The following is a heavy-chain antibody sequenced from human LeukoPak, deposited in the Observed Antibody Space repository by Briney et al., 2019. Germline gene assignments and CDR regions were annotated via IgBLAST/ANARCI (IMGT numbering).Heavy chain of an antibody. CDR3: ASSRIAGALDY. D-gene: IGHD6-13*01. Sequence: GGSLRLSCAASGFTFSSYSMSWVRQAPGKGLEWVSSITSSSSYIYYADSVKGRFTISRDNSKNTLSLQMNSLGVEDTAVYYCASSRIAGALDYWGQGTLVTVSS. CDR2: ITSSSSYI. J-gene: IGHJ4*02. V-gene: IGHV3-21*01. CDR1: GFTFSSYS.